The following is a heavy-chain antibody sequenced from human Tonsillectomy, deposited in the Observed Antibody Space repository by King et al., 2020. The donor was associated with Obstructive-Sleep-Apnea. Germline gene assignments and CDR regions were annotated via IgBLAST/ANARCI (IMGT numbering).Heavy chain of an antibody. J-gene: IGHJ6*02. CDR2: INSDGSST. CDR3: ARVAAAAGPLPYYYYGMDV. D-gene: IGHD6-25*01. Sequence: VQLVESGGGLVQPGGSLRLSCAASGFTFSSYWMHWVRQAPGKGLVWVSRINSDGSSTSYADSVKGRFTISRDNAKNTLYLQMNSLRAEDTAVYDCARVAAAAGPLPYYYYGMDVWGQGTTVTVSS. V-gene: IGHV3-74*01. CDR1: GFTFSSYW.